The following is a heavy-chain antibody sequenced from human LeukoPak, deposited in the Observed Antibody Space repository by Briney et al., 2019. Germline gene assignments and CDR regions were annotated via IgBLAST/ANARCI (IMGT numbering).Heavy chain of an antibody. CDR1: GFTFSTYW. Sequence: GGSLRLSCATSGFTFSTYWMHWVRQAPGKGLVWVSRIKGNGSSTIYADSVKGRFTISRDNSKNTLYLQTSSLRAEDTAVYYCARASTTVPNLLDYWGQGTLVTVSS. V-gene: IGHV3-74*01. CDR3: ARASTTVPNLLDY. J-gene: IGHJ4*02. CDR2: IKGNGSST. D-gene: IGHD4-17*01.